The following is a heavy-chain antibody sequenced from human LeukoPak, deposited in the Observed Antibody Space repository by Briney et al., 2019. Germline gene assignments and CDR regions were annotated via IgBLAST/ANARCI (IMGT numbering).Heavy chain of an antibody. J-gene: IGHJ3*02. CDR2: IYSGGST. CDR1: GFTVGSNY. V-gene: IGHV3-53*04. CDR3: ARALVSSGAFDI. Sequence: GGSLRLACAPSGFTVGSNYMSWVRQAPGKGLECVSVIYSGGSTYYADSVKGRFTISRHNSKNTLYLQMNSLRAEDTAVYYCARALVSSGAFDIWGQGTMVTVSS. D-gene: IGHD2-8*01.